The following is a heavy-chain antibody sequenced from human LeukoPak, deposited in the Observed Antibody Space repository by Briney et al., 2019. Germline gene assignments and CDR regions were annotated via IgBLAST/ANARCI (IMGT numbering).Heavy chain of an antibody. CDR2: IKQDGSDK. V-gene: IGHV3-7*03. CDR3: AKDIEHSSGWLYYFDY. J-gene: IGHJ4*02. Sequence: GGYLRLSCAASGFTFSSYWMSWVRQAPGKGLEWVANIKQDGSDKYYVASVKGRFTISRDNAKNSLYLQMNSLRAEDTALYYCAKDIEHSSGWLYYFDYWGQGTLVTVSS. CDR1: GFTFSSYW. D-gene: IGHD6-19*01.